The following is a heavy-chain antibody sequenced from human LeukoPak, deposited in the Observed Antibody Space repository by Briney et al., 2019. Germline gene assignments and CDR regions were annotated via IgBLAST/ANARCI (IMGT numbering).Heavy chain of an antibody. CDR3: ARDLIVPTILNSYYYAMDV. D-gene: IGHD5-24*01. CDR1: GFTFSAHA. CDR2: MSYDGNIE. Sequence: GTSLRLSCAASGFTFSAHAMYWVRQAPGKGLEWVAVMSYDGNIEYYADSMKGRFTVSRDNSQNTLYLEMNSLRPEDTAVYYCARDLIVPTILNSYYYAMDVWGQGTAVIVSS. J-gene: IGHJ6*02. V-gene: IGHV3-30-3*01.